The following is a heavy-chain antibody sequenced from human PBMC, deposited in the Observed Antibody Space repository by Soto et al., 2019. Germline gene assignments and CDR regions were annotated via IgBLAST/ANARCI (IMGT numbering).Heavy chain of an antibody. J-gene: IGHJ4*02. Sequence: SETLSLTCTVSGVSITTTSYYWGWIRQPPGKGLEWIGSAYFSGTTYYNPSLKSRVTISVDTSKNHFSLRLSSVTAADTAIYYCARQGSYWGQGTLVTVSS. CDR1: GVSITTTSYY. CDR3: ARQGSY. CDR2: AYFSGTT. V-gene: IGHV4-39*01.